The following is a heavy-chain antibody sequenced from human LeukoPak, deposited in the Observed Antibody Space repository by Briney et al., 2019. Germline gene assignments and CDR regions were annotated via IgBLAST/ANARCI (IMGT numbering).Heavy chain of an antibody. J-gene: IGHJ4*02. Sequence: PGGSLRLSCAASGFTFSGYAMSWVRQAPGKGLEWVSTISGSGGSTYYADSVKGRFTISRDNSKNTLFLQMNSLRAEDAAVYFCAKDVYSFDYWGQGTLVTVSS. CDR1: GFTFSGYA. CDR2: ISGSGGST. V-gene: IGHV3-23*01. CDR3: AKDVYSFDY.